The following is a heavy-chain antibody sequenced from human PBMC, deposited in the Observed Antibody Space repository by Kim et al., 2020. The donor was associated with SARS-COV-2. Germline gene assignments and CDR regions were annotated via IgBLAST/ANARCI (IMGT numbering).Heavy chain of an antibody. CDR3: ARHRIYGAPRYHYAVDV. CDR1: GGSISGFY. Sequence: SETLSLTCTISGGSISGFYWSWIRQSPGKGLEWIGYRYYSGNTNSHPSLKSRLTISVDTSKNQFSLKLSSATAADTAVYYCARHRIYGAPRYHYAVDVWGQGTTVTVSS. V-gene: IGHV4-59*08. CDR2: RYYSGNT. D-gene: IGHD4-17*01. J-gene: IGHJ6*02.